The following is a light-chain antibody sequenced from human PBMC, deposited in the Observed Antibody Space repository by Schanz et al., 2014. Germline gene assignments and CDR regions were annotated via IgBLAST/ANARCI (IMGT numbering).Light chain of an antibody. CDR1: QSIRSN. CDR2: GAS. J-gene: IGKJ5*01. CDR3: QHYNNWSIA. V-gene: IGKV3-15*01. Sequence: EIVMTQSPATLSVSPGERATLSCRASQSIRSNLAWYQQKPGQAPRLLIYGASTRATGIPARFSGSGSGTEFTLTISILQSEDFAVYYYQHYNNWSIAFGQGTRLEIK.